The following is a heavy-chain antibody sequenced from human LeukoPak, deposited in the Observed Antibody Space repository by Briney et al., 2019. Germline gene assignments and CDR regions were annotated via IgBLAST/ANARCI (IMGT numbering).Heavy chain of an antibody. V-gene: IGHV3-15*01. CDR3: TTGTMVRGGPGFDY. CDR2: IKSKPDGETI. D-gene: IGHD3-10*01. CDR1: GFTFSNAW. Sequence: GGSLRLSCVGSGFTFSNAWMTWVRQAPGKGLEWVARIKSKPDGETIDYAAPVKGRFTISRDDSKNTVYLQMNSLNSEDTAVYHCTTGTMVRGGPGFDYWGQGTLVIVSS. J-gene: IGHJ4*02.